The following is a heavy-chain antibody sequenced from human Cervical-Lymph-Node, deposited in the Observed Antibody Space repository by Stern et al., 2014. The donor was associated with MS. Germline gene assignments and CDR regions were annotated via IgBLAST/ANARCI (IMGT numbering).Heavy chain of an antibody. D-gene: IGHD2-21*01. CDR1: RFTFSDHY. Sequence: VQLVESGGGLVKPGGSLRLSCVASRFTFSDHYMSWIRQAPGTWLEFVSYISNSGSFVNYADSVKGRFTISRDNAKDSLYLQMNNLRAEDTAVYYCSREPRLTDYWGQGTLVSVSS. CDR2: ISNSGSFV. V-gene: IGHV3-11*01. J-gene: IGHJ4*02. CDR3: SREPRLTDY.